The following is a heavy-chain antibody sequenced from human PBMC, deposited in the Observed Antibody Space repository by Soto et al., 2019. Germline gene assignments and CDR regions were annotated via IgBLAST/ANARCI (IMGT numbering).Heavy chain of an antibody. CDR1: GDSVSSNSAA. CDR2: TYYKSKWYN. CDR3: ARNLGSLGYYYYYYGMDV. D-gene: IGHD6-6*01. V-gene: IGHV6-1*01. Sequence: SQTLSLTCAISGDSVSSNSAAWNWIRQSPSRGLEWLGRTYYKSKWYNDYAVSVKSRITINPATSKNQFSLQLNSVTPEDTAVYYCARNLGSLGYYYYYYGMDVWGQGTTVTVSS. J-gene: IGHJ6*02.